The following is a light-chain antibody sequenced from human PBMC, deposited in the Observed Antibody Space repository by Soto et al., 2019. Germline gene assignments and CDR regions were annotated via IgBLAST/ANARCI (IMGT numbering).Light chain of an antibody. V-gene: IGLV2-8*01. CDR3: VSYAGSNKPA. CDR1: SSDVGRYNY. J-gene: IGLJ2*01. Sequence: QSVLTQPPSASGSPGQSVAISCSGTSSDVGRYNYVSWYQQHPGKAPKLMIYDVNKRPSGVPDRFFGSKSGNTASLTVSGLQAEDEADYYCVSYAGSNKPAFGGGTKLTVL. CDR2: DVN.